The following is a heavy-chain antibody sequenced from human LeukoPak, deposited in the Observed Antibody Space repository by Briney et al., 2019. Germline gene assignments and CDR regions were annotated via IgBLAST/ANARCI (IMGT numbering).Heavy chain of an antibody. CDR3: AKDGNWARFEN. V-gene: IGHV3-23*01. CDR1: GFTFSRYW. J-gene: IGHJ4*02. CDR2: ITSRGTT. Sequence: GGSLRLSCAASGFTFSRYWMSWVRQAPGKGLEWVSGITSRGTTYYAESVKGRFTISRDNSKNTLYLQMNSPRAEDTAAYYCAKDGNWARFENWGQGTLVTVSS. D-gene: IGHD7-27*01.